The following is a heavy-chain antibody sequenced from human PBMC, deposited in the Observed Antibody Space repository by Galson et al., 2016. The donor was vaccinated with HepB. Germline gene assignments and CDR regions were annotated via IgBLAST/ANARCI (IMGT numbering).Heavy chain of an antibody. V-gene: IGHV3-9*01. CDR1: GFTFDDYA. D-gene: IGHD5-24*01. Sequence: SLRLSCAGSGFTFDDYAMHWVRQATGKGLEWVSGISWNSGTKDYADSVKGRFAISRDNAKSSLYLQMNSLRAEDTALYYCAKVGDGYNAYYFDYWGPGTLVTVSS. CDR2: ISWNSGTK. CDR3: AKVGDGYNAYYFDY. J-gene: IGHJ4*02.